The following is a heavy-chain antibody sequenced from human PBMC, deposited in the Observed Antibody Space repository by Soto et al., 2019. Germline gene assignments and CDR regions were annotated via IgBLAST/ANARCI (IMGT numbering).Heavy chain of an antibody. Sequence: SETLSLTCAVSGGSFRQYYWILFRQPPGKGLEWIGEINHSGSTNYNPSLLRRVTMSIDTSKNQFSLNLTSVTAADAAIYFCARKPDLYYLDPWGQGALVTVSS. J-gene: IGHJ5*02. D-gene: IGHD1-26*01. V-gene: IGHV4-34*01. CDR1: GGSFRQYY. CDR3: ARKPDLYYLDP. CDR2: INHSGST.